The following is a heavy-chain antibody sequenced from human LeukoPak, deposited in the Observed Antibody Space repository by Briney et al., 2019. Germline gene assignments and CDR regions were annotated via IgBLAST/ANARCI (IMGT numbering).Heavy chain of an antibody. Sequence: SETLSLTCTVSGGSISSYYWSWIRQPPGKGLEWIGYIYYSGSTNYNPSLKSRVTISVDTSKNQFSLKLSSVTAADTAVYYCARECDSSGYYCYWGQGTLVTVSS. CDR2: IYYSGST. CDR1: GGSISSYY. J-gene: IGHJ4*02. D-gene: IGHD3-22*01. V-gene: IGHV4-59*01. CDR3: ARECDSSGYYCY.